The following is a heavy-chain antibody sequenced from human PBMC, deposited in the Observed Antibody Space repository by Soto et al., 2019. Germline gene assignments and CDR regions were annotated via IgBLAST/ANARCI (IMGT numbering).Heavy chain of an antibody. CDR1: GYSFTSYW. Sequence: GESLKISCKGSGYSFTSYWVGWVRQMPGKGLEWMGIIYPGDSDTRYSPSFQGQATISADKSISTAYLQWSSLKASDTAMYYCARASATTNGDYGYYYYYMDVWGKGTTVTVSS. J-gene: IGHJ6*03. V-gene: IGHV5-51*01. CDR3: ARASATTNGDYGYYYYYMDV. D-gene: IGHD4-17*01. CDR2: IYPGDSDT.